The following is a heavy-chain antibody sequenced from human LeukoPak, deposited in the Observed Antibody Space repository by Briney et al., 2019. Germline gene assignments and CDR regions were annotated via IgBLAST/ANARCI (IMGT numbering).Heavy chain of an antibody. D-gene: IGHD3-10*01. J-gene: IGHJ4*02. CDR1: GFTFSSYA. V-gene: IGHV3-23*01. CDR3: ARDDYYGSAGRAFDY. CDR2: ISGSGGST. Sequence: GGSLRLSCAASGFTFSSYAMSWVRQAPGKGLEWVSAISGSGGSTYYADSVKGRFTISRDNSKNTLYLQMNSLGAEDTAVYYCARDDYYGSAGRAFDYWGQGTLVTVSS.